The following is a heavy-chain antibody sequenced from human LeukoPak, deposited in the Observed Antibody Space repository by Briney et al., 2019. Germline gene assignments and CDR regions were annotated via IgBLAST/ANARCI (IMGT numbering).Heavy chain of an antibody. CDR1: GFTFSSYG. Sequence: GGSLRLSCAASGFTFSSYGMHWVRQAPGKGLEWVAFIRYDGSNKYYADSVKGRFTISRDNSKNTLYLHVNSLRPEDTAMYYCAFKGDYESADAFDIWGQGTMVTVSS. V-gene: IGHV3-30*02. CDR2: IRYDGSNK. CDR3: AFKGDYESADAFDI. J-gene: IGHJ3*02. D-gene: IGHD4-17*01.